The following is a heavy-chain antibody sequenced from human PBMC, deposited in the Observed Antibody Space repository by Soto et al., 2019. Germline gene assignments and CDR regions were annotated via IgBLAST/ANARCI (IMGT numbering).Heavy chain of an antibody. CDR1: GFSLNTSGVG. D-gene: IGHD6-13*01. Sequence: QITLKESGPTLVKPTQTLTLTCTFSGFSLNTSGVGVGWIRQPPGKALEWLALIYWDDDERYSPSLKSRLTIXKXTXXNQVVLTMTNMDPVDTATYYCAHRRKHSSTWFFDYWGQGTLVTVSS. V-gene: IGHV2-5*02. J-gene: IGHJ4*02. CDR3: AHRRKHSSTWFFDY. CDR2: IYWDDDE.